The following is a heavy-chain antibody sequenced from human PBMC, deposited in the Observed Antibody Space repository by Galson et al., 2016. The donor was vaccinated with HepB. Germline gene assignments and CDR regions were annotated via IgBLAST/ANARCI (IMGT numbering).Heavy chain of an antibody. V-gene: IGHV5-10-1*01. D-gene: IGHD3-3*01. CDR2: SDTSDSYT. Sequence: QSGAEVKKPGESLRIPCKGSGYSFASYWISWVRQMPEKGLEWMGRSDTSDSYTIYSPSFQGHVTISADESISTAYLHWNSLQASDTAIYYCARHLPCDFWSGDPNAFDIWGQGTVVIVSS. CDR1: GYSFASYW. J-gene: IGHJ3*02. CDR3: ARHLPCDFWSGDPNAFDI.